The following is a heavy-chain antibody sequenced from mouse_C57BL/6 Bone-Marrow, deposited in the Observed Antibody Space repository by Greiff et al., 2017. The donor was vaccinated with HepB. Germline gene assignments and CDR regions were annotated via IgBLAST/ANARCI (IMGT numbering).Heavy chain of an antibody. CDR3: ARPEGGDRGQTWSAYLDY. CDR1: GYTFTEYT. J-gene: IGHJ2*01. Sequence: VQLKQSGAELVKPGASVKLSCKASGYTFTEYTIHWVKQRSGQGLEWIGWFYPGSGSIKYNEKFKDKATLTADKSSSTVYMELSRLTSEDSAVYFCARPEGGDRGQTWSAYLDYWGQGTTLTVSS. D-gene: IGHD3-3*01. CDR2: FYPGSGSI. V-gene: IGHV1-62-2*01.